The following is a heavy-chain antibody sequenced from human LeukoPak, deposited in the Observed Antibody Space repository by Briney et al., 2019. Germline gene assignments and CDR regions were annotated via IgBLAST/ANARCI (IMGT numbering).Heavy chain of an antibody. V-gene: IGHV4-39*01. CDR3: ARQSLTPSTNFDY. CDR2: IYYSGST. D-gene: IGHD4-23*01. Sequence: PSETLSLTCTVSGGSISSSSYYWGWIRQPPGKGLEWIGSIYYSGSTYYNPSLKSRVTISLDTSKNQFSLKLSSVTAADTAVYSCARQSLTPSTNFDYWGQGILVTVSS. J-gene: IGHJ4*02. CDR1: GGSISSSSYY.